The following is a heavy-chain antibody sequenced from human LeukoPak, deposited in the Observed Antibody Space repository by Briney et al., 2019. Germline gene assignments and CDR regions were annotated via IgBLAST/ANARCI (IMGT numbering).Heavy chain of an antibody. CDR2: IYYSGST. Sequence: SETLSLTCTVSGGSISSSSYYWGWIRQPPGKGLEWIGSIYYSGSTYYNPSLKSRVTIPVDTSKNQFPLKLSSVTAADTAVYYCARLSTYYDFWSGYLNWFDPWGQGTLVTVSS. CDR3: ARLSTYYDFWSGYLNWFDP. J-gene: IGHJ5*02. V-gene: IGHV4-39*01. D-gene: IGHD3-3*01. CDR1: GGSISSSSYY.